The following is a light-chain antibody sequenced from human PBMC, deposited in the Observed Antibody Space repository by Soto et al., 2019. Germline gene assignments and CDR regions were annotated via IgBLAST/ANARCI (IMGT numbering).Light chain of an antibody. CDR3: CSYAGSSTPYV. CDR1: SSDVGNYNL. V-gene: IGLV2-23*02. J-gene: IGLJ1*01. CDR2: EVS. Sequence: QSGLTQPASVSGSPGQSITISCPGTSSDVGNYNLVSWYQQHPGKAPKLMVYEVSKRPSGVSNRFSGSKSGNTASLTISGLQAEDETDYYCCSYAGSSTPYVFGTGTKVTVL.